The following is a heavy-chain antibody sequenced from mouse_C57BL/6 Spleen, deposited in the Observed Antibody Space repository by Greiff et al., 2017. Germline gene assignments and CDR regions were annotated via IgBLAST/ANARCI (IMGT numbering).Heavy chain of an antibody. CDR2: INPYNGDT. J-gene: IGHJ2*01. V-gene: IGHV1-20*01. Sequence: EVQLQQSGPELVKPGDSVKISCKASGYSFTGYFMNWVMQSHGKSLEWIGRINPYNGDTFYNQKFKGKATLTVDKSSRTAHMELRSLTSEDSAVYYCARGYYFDYWGQGTTLTVSS. CDR3: ARGYYFDY. CDR1: GYSFTGYF.